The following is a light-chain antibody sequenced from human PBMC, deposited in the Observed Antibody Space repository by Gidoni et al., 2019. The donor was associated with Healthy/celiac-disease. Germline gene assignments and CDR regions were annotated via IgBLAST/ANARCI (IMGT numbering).Light chain of an antibody. V-gene: IGKV3-11*01. CDR2: DAS. J-gene: IGKJ3*01. CDR3: QQRSNWPFIFT. Sequence: EIVGTQSPATLSLSPGERATLACRASPSVSPYLAWYQQKPGQAPRLLIYDASNRATGIPARFSGSGSGTDSTLPTSRLEPEDFAVYYCQQRSNWPFIFTFGPGTKVDIK. CDR1: PSVSPY.